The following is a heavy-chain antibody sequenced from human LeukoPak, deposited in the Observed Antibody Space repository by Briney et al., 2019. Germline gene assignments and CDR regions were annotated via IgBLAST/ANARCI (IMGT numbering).Heavy chain of an antibody. CDR3: ARELRGVVVIPRFDP. J-gene: IGHJ5*02. V-gene: IGHV3-30-3*01. CDR1: GFTFSSYA. Sequence: PGGSLRLSCAASGFTFSSYAMHWVRQAPGKGLEWVAVISYDGSNKYYADSVKGRFTISRDNSKNTLYLQMNSLRAEDTAVYYCARELRGVVVIPRFDPWGQGTLVTVSS. D-gene: IGHD3-22*01. CDR2: ISYDGSNK.